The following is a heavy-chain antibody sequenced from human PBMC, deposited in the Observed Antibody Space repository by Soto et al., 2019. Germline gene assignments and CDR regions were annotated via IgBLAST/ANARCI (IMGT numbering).Heavy chain of an antibody. D-gene: IGHD3-3*01. J-gene: IGHJ3*02. CDR3: ARTINYDVWSAHMGSAFDI. CDR2: IIPILGIA. V-gene: IGHV1-69*02. CDR1: GGTFSSYT. Sequence: QVQLVQSGAEVKKPGSSVKVSCKASGGTFSSYTISWVRQAPGQGLEWMGRIIPILGIANYAQKFQGRVTNTADKSTSTAYMELSSLRSEDTAVYYCARTINYDVWSAHMGSAFDIWGQGTMVTVSS.